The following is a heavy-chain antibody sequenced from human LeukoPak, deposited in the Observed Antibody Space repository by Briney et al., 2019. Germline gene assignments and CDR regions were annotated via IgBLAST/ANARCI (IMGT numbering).Heavy chain of an antibody. CDR3: VPEVGEFHFDY. V-gene: IGHV3-11*01. CDR1: GFTFSDYY. J-gene: IGHJ4*02. D-gene: IGHD3-10*01. Sequence: GGSLRLSCVASGFTFSDYYMSWIRQAPGKGLEWVSYISSSGSTIYYADSVKGRFTISRDNAKNSLYLQMNSLRAEDTAVYYCVPEVGEFHFDYWGQGTLVTVSS. CDR2: ISSSGSTI.